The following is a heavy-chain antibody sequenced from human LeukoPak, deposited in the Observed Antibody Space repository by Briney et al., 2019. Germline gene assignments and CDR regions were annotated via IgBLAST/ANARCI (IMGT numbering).Heavy chain of an antibody. CDR2: IRSKAYGGTT. CDR3: TRLRYFDWLLDY. D-gene: IGHD3-9*01. V-gene: IGHV3-49*04. CDR1: GFTFGDYA. J-gene: IGHJ4*02. Sequence: GGSLRLSCTASGFTFGDYAMSWVRQAAGKGLEWVGFIRSKAYGGTTEYAASVKGRFTISRDDSKSIAYLQMNSLKTEDTAVYYCTRLRYFDWLLDYWGQGTLVTVSS.